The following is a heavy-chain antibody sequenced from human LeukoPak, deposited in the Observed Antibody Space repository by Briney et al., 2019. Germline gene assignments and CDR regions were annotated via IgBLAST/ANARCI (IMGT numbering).Heavy chain of an antibody. Sequence: GASVKVSCKASGYTFTSYAMHWVRQAPGQRLEWMGWINAGNGNTKYSQKFQGRVTITRDTSASTAYMELSSLRSEDTAVYYCARGVAAAGHFDYWGQGTLVTVSS. D-gene: IGHD6-13*01. CDR1: GYTFTSYA. CDR2: INAGNGNT. CDR3: ARGVAAAGHFDY. V-gene: IGHV1-3*01. J-gene: IGHJ4*02.